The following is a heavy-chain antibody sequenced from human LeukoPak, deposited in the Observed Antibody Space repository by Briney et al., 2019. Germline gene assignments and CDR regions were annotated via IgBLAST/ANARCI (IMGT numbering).Heavy chain of an antibody. J-gene: IGHJ4*02. Sequence: SETLSLTCTVSGGSISNFYWSWIRQPAGKGLEWIGRIYTSGSTNYNPSLKSRVTMSIDTSKSQFSLKLSSVTAADTAVYYCARTRYGSGSYTYLDYRGQGTLVTVSS. CDR3: ARTRYGSGSYTYLDY. V-gene: IGHV4-4*07. CDR1: GGSISNFY. CDR2: IYTSGST. D-gene: IGHD3-10*01.